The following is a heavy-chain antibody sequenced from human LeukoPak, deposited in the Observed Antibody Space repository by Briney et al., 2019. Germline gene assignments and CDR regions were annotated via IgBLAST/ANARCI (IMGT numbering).Heavy chain of an antibody. CDR2: ISYDGSNK. D-gene: IGHD3-10*01. Sequence: GKSLRLSCAASGLTFSSYAMYWVRQAPGKGLEWVAVISYDGSNKYYADSVKGRFTISRDNSKNTLYLQMDSLRTEDTAVYYCARDRSGVPSRPTSLFGVRGPTSAGYFQHWGQGTLVTVSS. V-gene: IGHV3-30-3*01. J-gene: IGHJ1*01. CDR3: ARDRSGVPSRPTSLFGVRGPTSAGYFQH. CDR1: GLTFSSYA.